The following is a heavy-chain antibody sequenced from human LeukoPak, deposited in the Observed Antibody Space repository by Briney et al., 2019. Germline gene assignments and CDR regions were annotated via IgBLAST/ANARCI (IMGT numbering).Heavy chain of an antibody. J-gene: IGHJ3*02. V-gene: IGHV1-2*02. CDR2: INPNRCDT. Sequence: SVKVSCKASVYTFTGYYIHWVRQAPGQGLEWMGWINPNRCDTNYAQKFQGRVTMTRDTSISTAYMELSRLRSDDTGVYYCAREGRGWAFDIWGQGTMVTVSS. D-gene: IGHD2-15*01. CDR3: AREGRGWAFDI. CDR1: VYTFTGYY.